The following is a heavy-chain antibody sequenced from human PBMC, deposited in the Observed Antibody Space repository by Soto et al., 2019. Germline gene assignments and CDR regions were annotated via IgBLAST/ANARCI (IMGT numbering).Heavy chain of an antibody. CDR2: INHSGST. CDR1: GAPFIVTY. V-gene: IGHV4-34*01. Sequence: SSTLSRTGAHHGAPFIVTYWGWIRQPPGKGLEWIGEINHSGSTNYNPSLKSRVTISVDTSKNQFSLKLSSVTAADTAVYYCARGLGIAAAGMFYWGQGTLVTVS. CDR3: ARGLGIAAAGMFY. J-gene: IGHJ4*02. D-gene: IGHD6-13*01.